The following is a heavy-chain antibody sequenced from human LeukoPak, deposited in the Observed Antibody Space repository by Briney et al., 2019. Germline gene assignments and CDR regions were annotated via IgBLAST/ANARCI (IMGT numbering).Heavy chain of an antibody. Sequence: SETLSLTCTVSGGSVSSSSYYWGWIRQPPGKGLEWIGTIYYSGTTYYTPSLKSRVTISVDTSKNQFSLKLNSVTAADTAVYYCARRRGYTYGHYFDYWGQGTLVTVSS. D-gene: IGHD5-18*01. CDR1: GGSVSSSSYY. CDR3: ARRRGYTYGHYFDY. J-gene: IGHJ4*02. V-gene: IGHV4-39*01. CDR2: IYYSGTT.